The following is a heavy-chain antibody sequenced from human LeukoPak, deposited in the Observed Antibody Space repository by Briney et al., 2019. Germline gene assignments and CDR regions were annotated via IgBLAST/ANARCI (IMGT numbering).Heavy chain of an antibody. V-gene: IGHV1-2*02. CDR1: GYTFTGYY. CDR3: ARGALGVWSYDILTGFSSPWFDP. Sequence: ASVKVSCKAFGYTFTGYYMHWVRQAPGQGLEWMGWINPNSGGTNYAQKFQGRVTMTRDTSISTAYMELSRLRSDDTAVYYCARGALGVWSYDILTGFSSPWFDPWGQGTLVTVPS. J-gene: IGHJ5*02. CDR2: INPNSGGT. D-gene: IGHD3-9*01.